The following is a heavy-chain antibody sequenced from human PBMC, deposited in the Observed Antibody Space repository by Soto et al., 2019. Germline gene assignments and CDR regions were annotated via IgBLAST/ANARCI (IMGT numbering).Heavy chain of an antibody. J-gene: IGHJ4*02. Sequence: SETLSLTCTVSSGSISTYYWSWIRQPPGKGLEWIGYIYYTGSTNYNPSLKTRVTISVDTSKNQFSLKLTSATAADTAVYYCATSYGNAWYTYWGQGTQVTVSS. V-gene: IGHV4-59*01. CDR2: IYYTGST. CDR3: ATSYGNAWYTY. D-gene: IGHD6-13*01. CDR1: SGSISTYY.